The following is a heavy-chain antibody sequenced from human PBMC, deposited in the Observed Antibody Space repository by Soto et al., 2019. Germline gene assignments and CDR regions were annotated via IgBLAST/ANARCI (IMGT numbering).Heavy chain of an antibody. CDR3: ARVRLLWFGELPNDYYYYGMDV. CDR2: IYYSGST. CDR1: GGSISSGGYY. D-gene: IGHD3-10*01. Sequence: PSETLSLTCTVSGGSISSGGYYWSWIRQHPGKGLEWIGYIYYSGSTYYNPSLKSRVTISVDTSKNQFSLKLSSVTAADTAVYYCARVRLLWFGELPNDYYYYGMDVWGQGTTVTVSS. V-gene: IGHV4-31*03. J-gene: IGHJ6*02.